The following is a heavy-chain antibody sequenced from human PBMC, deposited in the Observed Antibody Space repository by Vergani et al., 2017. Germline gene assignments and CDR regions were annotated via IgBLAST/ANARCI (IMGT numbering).Heavy chain of an antibody. CDR1: GGSISSSSYY. Sequence: QLQLQESGPGLVKPSETLSLTCTVSGGSISSSSYYWGWIRQPPGKGLEWIGSIYYSGSTYYNPSLKSRVTISVDRSKNQFSLKLSSVTAAYTAVYYCARHNIVGGFDSWGQGTLVTFSS. D-gene: IGHD2-21*01. CDR2: IYYSGST. J-gene: IGHJ5*01. CDR3: ARHNIVGGFDS. V-gene: IGHV4-39*01.